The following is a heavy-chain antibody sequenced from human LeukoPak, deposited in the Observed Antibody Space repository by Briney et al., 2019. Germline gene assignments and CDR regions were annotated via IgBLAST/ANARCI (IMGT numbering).Heavy chain of an antibody. V-gene: IGHV4-39*01. Sequence: SETLSLTCSVSGGSVNNNLYFWASIRQPPGKGLKWVGSIHYTGATYYSPSLKSRVTISIDTSKNQFSLRLTSLTATDTAVYYCARMYTDGWYEYWGQGILVTVSS. CDR1: GGSVNNNLYF. J-gene: IGHJ4*02. CDR2: IHYTGAT. D-gene: IGHD6-19*01. CDR3: ARMYTDGWYEY.